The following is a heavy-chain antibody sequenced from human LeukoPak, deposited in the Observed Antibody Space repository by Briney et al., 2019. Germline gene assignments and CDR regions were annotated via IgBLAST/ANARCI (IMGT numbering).Heavy chain of an antibody. Sequence: PSETLSLTCTVSGGSISSYYWSWIRQPAGKGLEWIGRIYTSGSTNYNPSLKSRVTMSVDTSKNQFSLKLSSVTAADTAVYYCARDSSPFTMVRGAIDYWGQGTLVTVSS. D-gene: IGHD3-10*01. J-gene: IGHJ4*02. V-gene: IGHV4-4*07. CDR1: GGSISSYY. CDR2: IYTSGST. CDR3: ARDSSPFTMVRGAIDY.